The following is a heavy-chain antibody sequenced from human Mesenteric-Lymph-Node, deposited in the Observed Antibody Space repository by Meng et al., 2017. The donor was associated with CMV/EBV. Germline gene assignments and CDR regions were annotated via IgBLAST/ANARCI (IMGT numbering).Heavy chain of an antibody. CDR3: ARAYGTSSECDY. Sequence: SETLSLTCTVSGYSIGSDYYWGWIRQPPGKGLEWIGSIYHSGSTYYNPSLKSRVTISLDTSKNQFSLKLRSVTAADTAVYYCARAYGTSSECDYWGQGTRVTVSS. J-gene: IGHJ4*02. CDR2: IYHSGST. D-gene: IGHD6-6*01. V-gene: IGHV4-38-2*02. CDR1: GYSIGSDYY.